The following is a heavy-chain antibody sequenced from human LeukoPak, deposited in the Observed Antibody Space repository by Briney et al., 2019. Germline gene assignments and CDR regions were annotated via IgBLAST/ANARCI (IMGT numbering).Heavy chain of an antibody. Sequence: ASVKVSCKASGYIFTSYYMHWVRQAPGQGLEWMGIINPSGGSTSYAQKFQGRVTMTRDTSTSTVYMELSSLRSEDTAVYYCARDLPPGYFDYWGQGTLVTVSS. CDR2: INPSGGST. CDR3: ARDLPPGYFDY. CDR1: GYIFTSYY. V-gene: IGHV1-46*01. J-gene: IGHJ4*02. D-gene: IGHD5/OR15-5a*01.